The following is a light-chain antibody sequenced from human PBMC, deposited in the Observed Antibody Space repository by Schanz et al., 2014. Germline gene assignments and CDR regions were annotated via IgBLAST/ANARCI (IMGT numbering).Light chain of an antibody. CDR2: EGS. V-gene: IGLV2-23*01. J-gene: IGLJ3*02. CDR3: SSYAGNNIWV. CDR1: SSDVGSYNL. Sequence: QSALTQPASVSGSPGQSITISCTGTSSDVGSYNLVSWYQHHPGKAPKLMIYEGSKRPSGVSNRFSASKSGNTASLTISGLQAEDEADYYCSSYAGNNIWVFGGGTKLTVL.